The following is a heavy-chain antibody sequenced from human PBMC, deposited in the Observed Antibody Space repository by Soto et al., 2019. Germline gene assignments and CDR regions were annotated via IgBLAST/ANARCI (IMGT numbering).Heavy chain of an antibody. CDR1: GGSVCSNGQY. CDR2: IDNNGVT. CDR3: GKILVGATGHTDADS. J-gene: IGHJ4*02. V-gene: IGHV4-39*01. D-gene: IGHD2-15*01. Sequence: SETLSLTCIVSGGSVCSNGQYWGWIRQPPGKGLEWIGSIDNNGVTNYNSSLKSRVTISRDTSKNQFSLRLTSVTAADTAVYYCGKILVGATGHTDADSWGPGTLVTVSS.